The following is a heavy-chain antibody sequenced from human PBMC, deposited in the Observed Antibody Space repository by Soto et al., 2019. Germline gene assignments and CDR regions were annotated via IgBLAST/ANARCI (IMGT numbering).Heavy chain of an antibody. CDR1: AFILSDDA. CDR3: AKDRLEHHSVWNTFDF. V-gene: IGHV3-23*01. D-gene: IGHD1-1*01. Sequence: GFLRLSGAASAFILSDDAMSWVRHAPGKGLEWVAGMGGANGDTYYAESVRGRFAIFRDNSKSTLFLQLNSLRAEDTAVYFCAKDRLEHHSVWNTFDFWGQG. CDR2: MGGANGDT. J-gene: IGHJ3*01.